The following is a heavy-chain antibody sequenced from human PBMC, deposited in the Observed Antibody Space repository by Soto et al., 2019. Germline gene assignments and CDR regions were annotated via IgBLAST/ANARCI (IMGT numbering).Heavy chain of an antibody. CDR2: IGTAGDT. D-gene: IGHD3-10*01. Sequence: GGSLRLSCAASGFTFSSYDMHWVRQATGKGVEWVSAIGTAGDTNYPGSVKGRFTISRENAKNSLYLQMNSLRAEDTAVYYCAGLFRGAMFDYWGQGTLVTVSS. CDR1: GFTFSSYD. J-gene: IGHJ4*02. CDR3: AGLFRGAMFDY. V-gene: IGHV3-13*01.